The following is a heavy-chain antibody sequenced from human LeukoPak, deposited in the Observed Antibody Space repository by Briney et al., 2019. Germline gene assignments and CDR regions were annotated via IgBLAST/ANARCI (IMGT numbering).Heavy chain of an antibody. Sequence: SETLSLTCTVSGYSSCSGYYLGWARQPPGKGLGWIGSIYHSGSTYYNPSLKSSVTISVDTSTDHFSPKRHSSTAAHTGLFLCARQSENTSCFSYWGQGTLVSVSS. CDR2: IYHSGST. CDR3: ARQSENTSCFSY. D-gene: IGHD2-2*01. V-gene: IGHV4-38-2*02. J-gene: IGHJ4*02. CDR1: GYSSCSGYY.